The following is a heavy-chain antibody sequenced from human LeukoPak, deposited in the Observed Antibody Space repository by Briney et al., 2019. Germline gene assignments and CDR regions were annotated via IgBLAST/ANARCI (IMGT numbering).Heavy chain of an antibody. CDR1: GFTFSSGY. D-gene: IGHD2-2*02. Sequence: GGSLRLSCAVSGFTFSSGYMHWVRQPPGKGPVWVSRIGSDGSNTIYADSVKGRSTISRDDARNTLYLQMNSLRDADTAVYYCARYTGGGVYWGQGTLVTVSS. CDR2: IGSDGSNT. CDR3: ARYTGGGVY. J-gene: IGHJ4*02. V-gene: IGHV3-74*01.